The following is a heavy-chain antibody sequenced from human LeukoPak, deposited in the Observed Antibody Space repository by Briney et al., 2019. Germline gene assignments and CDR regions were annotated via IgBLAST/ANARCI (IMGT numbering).Heavy chain of an antibody. CDR1: GGSINNSSYY. CDR2: IYHSGST. V-gene: IGHV4-39*07. D-gene: IGHD6-6*01. Sequence: SETLSLTCTVSGGSINNSSYYWGWIRQPPGKGLEWIASIYHSGSTYYNPSLKSRVTISVDTSKNQFSLKLSSVTAADTAVYYCARGIAARPDAFDIWGQGTMVTVSS. CDR3: ARGIAARPDAFDI. J-gene: IGHJ3*02.